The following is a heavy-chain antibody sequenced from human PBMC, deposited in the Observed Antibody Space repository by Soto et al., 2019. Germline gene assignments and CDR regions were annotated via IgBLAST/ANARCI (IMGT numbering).Heavy chain of an antibody. CDR3: ARSEEDSDYYYYGMDV. J-gene: IGHJ6*02. Sequence: SQTLSLTCVGSGDTVSSNSVAWNWVRQSPSRGLEWLGRTYYKSRWYSDYAVSVRSRIDINADTSKNQVSLQLNSVTPEDTAVYYCARSEEDSDYYYYGMDVWGQGTTVTVSS. CDR2: TYYKSRWYS. D-gene: IGHD2-15*01. CDR1: GDTVSSNSVA. V-gene: IGHV6-1*01.